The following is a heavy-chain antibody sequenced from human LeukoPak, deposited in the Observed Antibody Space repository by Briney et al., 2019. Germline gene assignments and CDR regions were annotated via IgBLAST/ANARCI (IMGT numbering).Heavy chain of an antibody. V-gene: IGHV1-2*02. CDR1: GCTFTGYY. D-gene: IGHD3-10*01. J-gene: IGHJ4*02. CDR2: INPNSGGT. CDR3: ARGSDHYGSGSYHPQDY. Sequence: ASVKVSCKASGCTFTGYYMHWVRQAPGQGLEWMGWINPNSGGTNYAQKFQGRVTMTRDTSISTAYMELSRLRSDDTAVYYCARGSDHYGSGSYHPQDYWGQGTLVTVSS.